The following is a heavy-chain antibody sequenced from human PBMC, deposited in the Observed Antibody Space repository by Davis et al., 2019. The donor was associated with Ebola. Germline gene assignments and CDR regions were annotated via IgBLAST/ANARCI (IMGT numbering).Heavy chain of an antibody. Sequence: MPSETLSLTCTVSGGSISSSSYYWGWIRQPPGKGLEWLGSIYYSGSTYYNPSLKSRVTISVDTSKNQFSLKLSSVTAADTAVYYCARHTVPYYFDYWGQGTLVTVSS. D-gene: IGHD4-17*01. CDR2: IYYSGST. CDR1: GGSISSSSYY. J-gene: IGHJ4*02. CDR3: ARHTVPYYFDY. V-gene: IGHV4-39*01.